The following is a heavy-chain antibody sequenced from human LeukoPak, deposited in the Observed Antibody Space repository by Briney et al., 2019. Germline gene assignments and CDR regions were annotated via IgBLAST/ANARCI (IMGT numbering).Heavy chain of an antibody. D-gene: IGHD5-12*01. Sequence: PGGSLRLSCAASGFTFSDYYMSWIRQAPGKGLEWVSYISSSGSTILHADSVKGRFTISRDNAKNSLYLQMNSLRAEDTAVYYCAARISGYVYYYMDVWGKGTTVTVSS. CDR3: AARISGYVYYYMDV. J-gene: IGHJ6*03. V-gene: IGHV3-11*04. CDR2: ISSSGSTI. CDR1: GFTFSDYY.